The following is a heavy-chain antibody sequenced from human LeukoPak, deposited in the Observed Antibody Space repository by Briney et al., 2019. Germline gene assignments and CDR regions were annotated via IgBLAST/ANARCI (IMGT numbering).Heavy chain of an antibody. V-gene: IGHV3-30*18. D-gene: IGHD3-22*01. CDR1: GFTFRSFA. CDR3: AKDDYYDTSGYRD. J-gene: IGHJ4*02. CDR2: ISYDVGKK. Sequence: GGSLRLSCAASGFTFRSFAMNWVRQAPGKGLEWVAVISYDVGKKYYADSVKGRFTISRDNSKNTLYLQMNSLRAEDTAVYYCAKDDYYDTSGYRDWGQGTLVTVSS.